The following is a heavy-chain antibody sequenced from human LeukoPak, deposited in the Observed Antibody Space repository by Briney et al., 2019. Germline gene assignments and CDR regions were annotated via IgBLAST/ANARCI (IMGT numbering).Heavy chain of an antibody. D-gene: IGHD2-2*01. V-gene: IGHV1-69*01. J-gene: IGHJ4*02. CDR3: AAGCSSTSCYLKGPLDY. CDR1: GGTFSSYA. CDR2: IIPIFGTA. Sequence: GASVKVSCKASGGTFSSYAISWVRQAPGQGLEWMGGIIPIFGTANYAQKFQGRVTITADESTSTAYMERSSLRSEDTAVYYCAAGCSSTSCYLKGPLDYWGQGTLVTVSS.